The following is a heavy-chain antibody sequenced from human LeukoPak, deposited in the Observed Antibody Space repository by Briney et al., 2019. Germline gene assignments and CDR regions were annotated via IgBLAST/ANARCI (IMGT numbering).Heavy chain of an antibody. CDR3: AKGAEWLLKRGPFDY. J-gene: IGHJ4*02. V-gene: IGHV3-9*01. CDR1: GFTFDDYA. D-gene: IGHD3-3*01. Sequence: GGSLRLSCAASGFTFDDYAMHWVRQAPGKGLEWVSGISWNSGSIGYADSVKGRFTISRDNSKNTLYLQMNSLRAEDTAVYYCAKGAEWLLKRGPFDYWGQGTLVTVSS. CDR2: ISWNSGSI.